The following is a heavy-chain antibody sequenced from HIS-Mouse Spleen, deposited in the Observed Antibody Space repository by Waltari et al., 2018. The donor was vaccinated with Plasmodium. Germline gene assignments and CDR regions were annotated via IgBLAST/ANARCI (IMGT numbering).Heavy chain of an antibody. Sequence: QVQLVESGGGVVQPGRSLRLACAAAVFTLNSYAMHWVRQATGKGLEWVAVISYDGSNKYYADSVKGRFTISRDNSKNTLYLQMNSLRAEDTAVYYCARDRRLAFDYWGQGTLVTVSS. CDR2: ISYDGSNK. CDR3: ARDRRLAFDY. D-gene: IGHD2-15*01. CDR1: VFTLNSYA. J-gene: IGHJ4*02. V-gene: IGHV3-30-3*01.